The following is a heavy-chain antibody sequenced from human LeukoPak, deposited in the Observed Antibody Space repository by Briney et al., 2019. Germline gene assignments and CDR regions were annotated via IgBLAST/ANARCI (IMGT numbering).Heavy chain of an antibody. CDR1: GFTFSSYS. CDR2: ISSSGSTI. Sequence: GGSLRLSCAASGFTFSSYSMNWVRQAPGKGLEWVSYISSSGSTIYYADSVKGRFTISRDNAKNSLYLQMNSLRAEDTAVYYCARVLAVAGTRGSAFDIWGQGTMVTVSS. D-gene: IGHD6-19*01. V-gene: IGHV3-48*04. CDR3: ARVLAVAGTRGSAFDI. J-gene: IGHJ3*02.